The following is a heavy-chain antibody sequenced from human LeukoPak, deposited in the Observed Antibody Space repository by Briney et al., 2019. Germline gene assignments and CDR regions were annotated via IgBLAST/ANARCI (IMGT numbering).Heavy chain of an antibody. V-gene: IGHV4-34*01. Sequence: SETLSLTCAVYGGSFSGYYWSWIRQPPGKGLEWIGAFRYGGSTYYTPSLKSRVIISVDTSKNQFSLKLSSVTAADTAVYYCARADCSSTSCPTFDYWGQGTLVTVSS. D-gene: IGHD2-2*01. CDR1: GGSFSGYY. CDR3: ARADCSSTSCPTFDY. J-gene: IGHJ4*02. CDR2: FRYGGST.